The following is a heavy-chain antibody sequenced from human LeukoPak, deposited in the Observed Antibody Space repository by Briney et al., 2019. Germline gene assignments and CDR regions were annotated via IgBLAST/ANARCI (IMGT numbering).Heavy chain of an antibody. D-gene: IGHD4-23*01. CDR3: APIELYGGNSLD. Sequence: VASVKVSCKASGYTFTGYYMHWVRQAPGQGLEWMGWINPNSGGTNYAQKFQGRVTMTRDTSISTAYMELSRLRSDDTAVYYCAPIELYGGNSLDWGQGTLVTVSS. J-gene: IGHJ4*02. CDR2: INPNSGGT. CDR1: GYTFTGYY. V-gene: IGHV1-2*02.